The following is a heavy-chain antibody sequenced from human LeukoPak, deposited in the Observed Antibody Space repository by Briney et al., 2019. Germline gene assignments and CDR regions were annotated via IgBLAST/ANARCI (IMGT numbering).Heavy chain of an antibody. Sequence: PGGSLRLSCAASGFTFSSYAMSWVRQAPGKGLEWVSAISGSGGSTHYADSVKGRFTISRDNSKNTLYLQMNSLRAEDTAVYYCAKGRYSGYEFDYWGQGTLVTVSS. V-gene: IGHV3-23*01. D-gene: IGHD5-12*01. CDR2: ISGSGGST. CDR1: GFTFSSYA. J-gene: IGHJ4*02. CDR3: AKGRYSGYEFDY.